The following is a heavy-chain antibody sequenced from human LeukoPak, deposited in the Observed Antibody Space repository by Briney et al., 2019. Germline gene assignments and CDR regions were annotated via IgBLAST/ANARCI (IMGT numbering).Heavy chain of an antibody. J-gene: IGHJ4*02. CDR2: ISSSGSTI. CDR3: VRDGGHSTDLDY. D-gene: IGHD2-8*02. V-gene: IGHV3-48*03. CDR1: GFTFSSYE. Sequence: GGSLRLSCAASGFTFSSYEMNWVRQAPGKGLEWVSYISSSGSTIYYADSVKGRFTISRDNAKNSLYLQMNSLRAEDTAVYYCVRDGGHSTDLDYWGQGILVTVSS.